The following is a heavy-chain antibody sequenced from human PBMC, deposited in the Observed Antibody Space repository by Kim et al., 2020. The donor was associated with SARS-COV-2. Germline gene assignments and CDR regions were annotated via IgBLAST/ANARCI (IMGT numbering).Heavy chain of an antibody. CDR2: ISAYHGDT. CDR1: GYTFTSDC. CDR3: ARDRVAWDLLHPIDS. Sequence: ASVKVSCKASGYTFTSDCISWGRQAPGQGLEWMGWISAYHGDTKYSQKFQDRITVTTDTSTNTAYMDLRSRNGDDTAGYFCARDRVAWDLLHPIDSRGQG. V-gene: IGHV1-18*04. D-gene: IGHD1-26*01. J-gene: IGHJ4*02.